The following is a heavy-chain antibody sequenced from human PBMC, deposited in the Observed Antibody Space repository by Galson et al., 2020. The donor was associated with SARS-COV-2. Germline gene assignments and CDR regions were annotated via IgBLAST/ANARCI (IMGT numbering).Heavy chain of an antibody. CDR2: IWYDGSNK. D-gene: IGHD3-10*01. V-gene: IGHV3-33*01. CDR1: GFTFSSYG. Sequence: GGSLRLSCAASGFTFSSYGMHWVRQAPGKGLEWVAVIWYDGSNKYSADSVKGRFTISRDNSKNTLYLQMNSLRAEDTAVYYCAAGWFGELAYWGQGTLVTVSS. CDR3: AAGWFGELAY. J-gene: IGHJ4*02.